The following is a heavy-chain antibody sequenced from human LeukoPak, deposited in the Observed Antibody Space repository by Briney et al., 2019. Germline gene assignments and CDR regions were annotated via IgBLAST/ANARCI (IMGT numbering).Heavy chain of an antibody. V-gene: IGHV1-2*02. Sequence: ASVKVSCKASGYTFTGYYMHWVRQAPGQGLEWMGWINPNSGGTNYAQKFQGRVTMTRDTSISTAYMELSSLRSEDTAVYYCARGIPYDFWSGYSRWYYYYGMDVWGQGTTVTVSS. J-gene: IGHJ6*02. CDR1: GYTFTGYY. CDR2: INPNSGGT. CDR3: ARGIPYDFWSGYSRWYYYYGMDV. D-gene: IGHD3-3*01.